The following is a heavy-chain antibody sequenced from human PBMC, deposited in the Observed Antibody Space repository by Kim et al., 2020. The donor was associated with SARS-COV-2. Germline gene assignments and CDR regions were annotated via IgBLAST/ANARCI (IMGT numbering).Heavy chain of an antibody. CDR1: GFTFTNYA. D-gene: IGHD1-26*01. CDR2: ISDSGGST. V-gene: IGHV3-23*01. Sequence: GGSLRLSCAASGFTFTNYAMTWVRQAPGKGLEWVSGISDSGGSTFYADSVKGRFTISRDNSKNTLFLQMNSLRAEDTAVYYCAKDLSSGSYGRYFDHWGQGTLVTVSS. J-gene: IGHJ4*02. CDR3: AKDLSSGSYGRYFDH.